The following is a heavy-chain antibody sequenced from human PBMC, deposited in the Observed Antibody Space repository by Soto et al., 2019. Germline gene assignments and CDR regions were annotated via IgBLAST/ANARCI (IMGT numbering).Heavy chain of an antibody. V-gene: IGHV1-18*01. D-gene: IGHD3-3*01. Sequence: ASVKVSCKASGYTFTSYCISWVRHAPGQGLEWMGWISAYNGNTNYAQKLQGRVTMTTDTSTSTAYMELRSLRSDDTAVYYCARGAFWSGYSSTAPSDAFDIWGQGTMVTVSS. CDR2: ISAYNGNT. J-gene: IGHJ3*02. CDR1: GYTFTSYC. CDR3: ARGAFWSGYSSTAPSDAFDI.